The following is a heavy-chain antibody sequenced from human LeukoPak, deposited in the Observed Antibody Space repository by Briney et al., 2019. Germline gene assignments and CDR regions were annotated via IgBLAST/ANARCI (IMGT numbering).Heavy chain of an antibody. V-gene: IGHV4-59*01. Sequence: PSETLSLTCTVSGGSISSYYWSWIRQPPGKGLEWIGYIYDSGSTNYNPSLKSRVTISVGTSKNQFSLRLSSVTAADTAVYYCARGGYYDSSGYYYFDYWGQGTLVTVSS. CDR1: GGSISSYY. CDR3: ARGGYYDSSGYYYFDY. CDR2: IYDSGST. J-gene: IGHJ4*02. D-gene: IGHD3-22*01.